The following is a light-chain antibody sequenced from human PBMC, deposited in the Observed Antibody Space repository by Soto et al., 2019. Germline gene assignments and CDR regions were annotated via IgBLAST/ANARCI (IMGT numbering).Light chain of an antibody. J-gene: IGKJ4*01. CDR2: GAS. Sequence: EIVMTQSPATLSVSPGERATLSCRASQSVRSNLAWYQQKPGQAPRVLIYGASTRATGIPARFSGNGSGTEFTLTIRSLQSEDFAVYYCQQYNNWPLTFGGGTKVEIK. CDR1: QSVRSN. CDR3: QQYNNWPLT. V-gene: IGKV3-15*01.